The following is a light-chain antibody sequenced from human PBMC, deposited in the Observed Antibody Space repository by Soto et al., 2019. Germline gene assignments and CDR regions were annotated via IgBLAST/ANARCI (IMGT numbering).Light chain of an antibody. CDR2: AAS. Sequence: DIQMTQSPSSLSASVGDRVTITCRAGQDINIYLAWYQQKPGKVPKLLISAASTLQSGVPSRFSGSGSGTDFTLTISSLQPEDVATYYRQKYDGAPLTFGGGTKVEIK. J-gene: IGKJ4*01. CDR1: QDINIY. CDR3: QKYDGAPLT. V-gene: IGKV1-27*01.